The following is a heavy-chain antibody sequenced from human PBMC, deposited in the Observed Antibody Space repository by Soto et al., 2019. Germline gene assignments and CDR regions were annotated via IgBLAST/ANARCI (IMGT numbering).Heavy chain of an antibody. CDR3: AREVSVAGQVNDY. J-gene: IGHJ4*02. Sequence: SSVKVSCKASGYTFISYYMHWVRQAPGQGLEWMGIINPSGGSTSYAQKFQGRVTMTRDTSTSTVYMELSSLRSEDTAVYYCAREVSVAGQVNDYWGQGTLVTVSS. V-gene: IGHV1-46*01. CDR2: INPSGGST. CDR1: GYTFISYY. D-gene: IGHD6-19*01.